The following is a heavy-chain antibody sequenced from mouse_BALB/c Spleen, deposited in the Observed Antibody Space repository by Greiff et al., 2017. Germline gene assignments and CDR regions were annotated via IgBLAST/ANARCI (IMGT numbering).Heavy chain of an antibody. J-gene: IGHJ2*01. V-gene: IGHV1S81*02. Sequence: QVHVKQPGAELVKPGASVKRSCKASGYTFTSYWMHWVKQRPGQGLEWIGEINPSNGRTNYNEKFKSKATLTVDKSSSTAYMQLSSLTSEDSAVYYCAREGLLRYFDYWGQGTTLTVSS. CDR1: GYTFTSYW. D-gene: IGHD1-1*01. CDR2: INPSNGRT. CDR3: AREGLLRYFDY.